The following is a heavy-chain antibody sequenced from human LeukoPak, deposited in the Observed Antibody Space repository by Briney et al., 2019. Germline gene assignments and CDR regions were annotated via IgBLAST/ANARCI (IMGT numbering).Heavy chain of an antibody. Sequence: PGGSLRLSCAASGFTFSSYWMTWFRQAPGKGLEWVANIKPDGSGEYYVDSLKGRFSISRDNAMNSLYLQMNSLRAEDTAVYYCARGRSPDYWGQGTLVTVSS. CDR3: ARGRSPDY. CDR1: GFTFSSYW. J-gene: IGHJ4*02. V-gene: IGHV3-7*01. CDR2: IKPDGSGE.